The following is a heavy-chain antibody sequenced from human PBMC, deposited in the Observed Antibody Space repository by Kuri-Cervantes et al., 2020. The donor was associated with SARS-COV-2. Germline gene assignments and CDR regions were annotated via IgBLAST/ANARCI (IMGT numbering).Heavy chain of an antibody. J-gene: IGHJ4*02. D-gene: IGHD3-3*02. CDR2: IYYSGNT. Sequence: SETLSLTCTVSGGSISGSSSYYWGWIRQPPGKGLEWIGTIYYSGNTYYKPSLKGRVTISVDTSKNQFSLKLRSVTAADTAVYYCARHVELISRFDYWGQGTLVTVSS. V-gene: IGHV4-39*01. CDR3: ARHVELISRFDY. CDR1: GGSISGSSSYY.